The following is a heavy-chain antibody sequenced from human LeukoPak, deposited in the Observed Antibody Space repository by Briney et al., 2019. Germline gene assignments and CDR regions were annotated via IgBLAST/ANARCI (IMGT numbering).Heavy chain of an antibody. CDR2: ISYDGSNK. CDR1: GFTFSSYG. CDR3: AKDLGNY. V-gene: IGHV3-30*18. J-gene: IGHJ4*02. Sequence: GGSLRLSCAASGFTFSSYGMHWVRQAPGKGLEWVAVISYDGSNKYYADSVKGLFTISRDNSKNTLYLQMNSLRAEDTAVYYCAKDLGNYWGQGTLVTVSS. D-gene: IGHD1-26*01.